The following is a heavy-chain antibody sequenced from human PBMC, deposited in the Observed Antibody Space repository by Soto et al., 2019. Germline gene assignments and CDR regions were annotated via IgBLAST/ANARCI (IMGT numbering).Heavy chain of an antibody. D-gene: IGHD3-22*01. CDR3: AKLHYGGYSVDY. Sequence: GSLRLSCAAAGFTFISYGMHKVRQAPGKGLEWVAVISYDGSNKYYADSVKGRFTISRDNSKNTLYLQKNSLRAEDTAVYYCAKLHYGGYSVDYWGQGTLVTVSA. J-gene: IGHJ4*02. CDR1: GFTFISYG. V-gene: IGHV3-30*18. CDR2: ISYDGSNK.